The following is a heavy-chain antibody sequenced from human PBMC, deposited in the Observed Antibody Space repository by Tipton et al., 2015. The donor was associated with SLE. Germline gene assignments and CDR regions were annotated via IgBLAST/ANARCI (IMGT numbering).Heavy chain of an antibody. D-gene: IGHD3-3*01. CDR2: IYYSGST. V-gene: IGHV4-31*03. CDR1: GGSISSGGYY. J-gene: IGHJ5*02. Sequence: TLSLTCTVSGGSISSGGYYWTWIRQYPGKGLEWIGYIYYSGSTYYNPSLQSRVTISSDTSKNQFSLELNSVTAADTAVYYCARRVTIFVVVTSGRFDPWGQGTLVTVSS. CDR3: ARRVTIFVVVTSGRFDP.